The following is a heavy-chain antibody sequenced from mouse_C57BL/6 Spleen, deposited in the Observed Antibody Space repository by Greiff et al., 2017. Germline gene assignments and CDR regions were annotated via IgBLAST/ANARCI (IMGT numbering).Heavy chain of an antibody. CDR2: INPSSGYT. V-gene: IGHV1-4*01. CDR1: GYTFTSYT. CDR3: AQDLNFEY. Sequence: VQLQQSGAELARPGASVKMSCKASGYTFTSYTMHWVKQRPGQGLEWIGYINPSSGYTKYNQKFKDKATLTADKSSSTAYMQLSSLTSEDSAVYYCAQDLNFEYWGQGTTLTVSS. J-gene: IGHJ2*01.